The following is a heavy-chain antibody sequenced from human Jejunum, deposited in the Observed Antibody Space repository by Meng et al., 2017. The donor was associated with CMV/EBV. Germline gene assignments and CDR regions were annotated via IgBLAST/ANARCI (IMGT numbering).Heavy chain of an antibody. CDR2: VEDGGTT. V-gene: IGHV4-61*01. D-gene: IGHD3-16*01. CDR1: GGSLTTPNYT. Sequence: VSGGSLTTPNYTWFWIRLPPGKGLEWSGLVEDGGTTRYKPSLVSRVSISVDTSKNQFSLTLNSVTAADTAIYYCARGGWGNWNFEHWGQGKLVTVSS. CDR3: ARGGWGNWNFEH. J-gene: IGHJ4*02.